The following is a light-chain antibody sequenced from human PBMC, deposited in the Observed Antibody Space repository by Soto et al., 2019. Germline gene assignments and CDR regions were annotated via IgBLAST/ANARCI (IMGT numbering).Light chain of an antibody. CDR2: DVG. Sequence: QSALSQPASVSGPPGQSIAISGTGTNSDVGTYDYVSWYQQHPGKAPKLMIYDVGKRPSGISDRFSGSKSGNTASLTISGLLAEDEADYYCSSKTTTNTIIFGGGTKLTVL. V-gene: IGLV2-14*03. CDR1: NSDVGTYDY. J-gene: IGLJ2*01. CDR3: SSKTTTNTII.